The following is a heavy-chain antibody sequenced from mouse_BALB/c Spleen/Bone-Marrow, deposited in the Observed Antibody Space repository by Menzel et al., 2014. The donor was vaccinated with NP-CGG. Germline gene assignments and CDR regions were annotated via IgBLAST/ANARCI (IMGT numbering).Heavy chain of an antibody. CDR3: ARSYGYERSWFAY. CDR2: INPNNGGP. J-gene: IGHJ3*01. Sequence: VQLQQSGPEPVKPGASVKISCKTSGYTFTEYTMHWVKQSRGKSLEWIGGINPNNGGPSYNQKFKGKATLTVDKSSSTAYMELRSLTSEDSAVYYCARSYGYERSWFAYWGQGTLVTVSA. D-gene: IGHD2-2*01. CDR1: GYTFTEYT. V-gene: IGHV1-18*01.